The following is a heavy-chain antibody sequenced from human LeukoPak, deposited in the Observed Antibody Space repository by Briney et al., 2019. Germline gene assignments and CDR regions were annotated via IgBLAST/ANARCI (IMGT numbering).Heavy chain of an antibody. J-gene: IGHJ3*02. CDR2: IYPGDSYT. D-gene: IGHD3-10*01. CDR3: ARRSGSDALDI. CDR1: GYGFTSYW. Sequence: GESLKISCKGSGYGFTSYWIAWARQMPRKGLEWMGIIYPGDSYTTYSPSFQGQVTISADKSISTAYLQCRSLKASDTGMYYCARRSGSDALDIWGQGTMVTVSS. V-gene: IGHV5-51*01.